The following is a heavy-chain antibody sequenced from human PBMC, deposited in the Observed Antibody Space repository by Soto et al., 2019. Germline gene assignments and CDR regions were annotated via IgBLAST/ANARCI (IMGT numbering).Heavy chain of an antibody. Sequence: ASVQVSCQAYGYTFTSYAMHWVRQAPGQRLEWMGWINAGNGNTKYSQKVQGRVTITRDTSASTAYMELSCLRSEDTAVYYCARWTGRGMDVWGQVTTVTVS. CDR3: ARWTGRGMDV. CDR2: INAGNGNT. J-gene: IGHJ6*02. CDR1: GYTFTSYA. V-gene: IGHV1-3*01. D-gene: IGHD1-26*01.